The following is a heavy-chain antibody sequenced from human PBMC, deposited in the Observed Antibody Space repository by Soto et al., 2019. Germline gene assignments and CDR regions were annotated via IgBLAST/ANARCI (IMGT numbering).Heavy chain of an antibody. Sequence: ASVKVSCKASGYTFTSYGISWVRQAPRQGLEWMGWISAYNGNTNYAQKLQGRVTMTTDTSTSTAYMELRSLRSDDTAVYYCARVGDTVTTGAYAFDIWGQGTMVTVS. V-gene: IGHV1-18*01. D-gene: IGHD4-17*01. CDR1: GYTFTSYG. CDR3: ARVGDTVTTGAYAFDI. CDR2: ISAYNGNT. J-gene: IGHJ3*02.